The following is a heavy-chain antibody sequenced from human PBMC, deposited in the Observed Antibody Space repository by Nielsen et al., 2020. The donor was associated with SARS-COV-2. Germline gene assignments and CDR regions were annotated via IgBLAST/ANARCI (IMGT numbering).Heavy chain of an antibody. D-gene: IGHD3-22*01. CDR2: ISAYNGNT. Sequence: ASVKVSCKASGYTFTSYGISWVRQAPGQGLEWMGWISAYNGNTNYAQKLQGRVTMTTDTSTSTAYMELRSLRSDDTAVYYCASSYYVSSGYTGYFDYWGQGTLVTVSS. CDR1: GYTFTSYG. J-gene: IGHJ4*02. CDR3: ASSYYVSSGYTGYFDY. V-gene: IGHV1-18*01.